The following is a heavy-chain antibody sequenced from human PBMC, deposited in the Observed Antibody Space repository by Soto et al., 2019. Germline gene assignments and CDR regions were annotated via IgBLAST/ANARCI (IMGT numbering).Heavy chain of an antibody. Sequence: QVPLQETGPGLVKPSETLSLTCTVSGDSMSPFYWNWIRQSPGKGLEWIGYIYYSGNTNYKPSLRSRVAISVDRSKNQFYLKLSSVTAAETAVYYWARGVYDYWSGYSAGSGVDVWGQGTTVNVSS. J-gene: IGHJ6*02. CDR3: ARGVYDYWSGYSAGSGVDV. V-gene: IGHV4-59*13. CDR1: GDSMSPFY. D-gene: IGHD3-3*01. CDR2: IYYSGNT.